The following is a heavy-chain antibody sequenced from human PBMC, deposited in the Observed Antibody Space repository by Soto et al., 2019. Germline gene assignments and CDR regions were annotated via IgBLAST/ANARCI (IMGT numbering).Heavy chain of an antibody. V-gene: IGHV1-3*01. CDR2: INAGNGYT. D-gene: IGHD2-15*01. CDR1: GYTFSSYA. J-gene: IGHJ4*02. CDR3: ARQKVDASDY. Sequence: GASVKVSCKASGYTFSSYAIHWVRQAPGQRLEWMGWINAGNGYTKYSQNFQGRVTMTRNTSISTAYMELSSLRSEDTAVYYCARQKVDASDYWGQGTLVTVSS.